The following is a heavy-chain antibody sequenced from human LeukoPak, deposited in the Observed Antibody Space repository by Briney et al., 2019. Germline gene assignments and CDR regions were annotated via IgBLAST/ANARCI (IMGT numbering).Heavy chain of an antibody. V-gene: IGHV1-18*01. CDR1: GYTFTSYG. D-gene: IGHD1-26*01. Sequence: ASVKVSCKASGYTFTSYGISWVRQAPGQGLEWMGWISAYNGNTNYAQKLQGRATMPTDTSTSTAYMGLRSLRSDDTAVYYWGRMEVYSGHDYWGQGTLVTVSS. CDR2: ISAYNGNT. CDR3: GRMEVYSGHDY. J-gene: IGHJ4*02.